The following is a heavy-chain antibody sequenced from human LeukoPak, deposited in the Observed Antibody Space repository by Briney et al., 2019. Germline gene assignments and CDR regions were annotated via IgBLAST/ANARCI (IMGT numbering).Heavy chain of an antibody. Sequence: GESLKISCKGSGYSFTSYWIGWVRQMPGKGLEWMGIIYPGDSDTRYSPSFQGQVTISADKSISTAYPQWSSLKASDTAMYYCARGFYDYGDSGAFDIWGQGTMVTVSS. D-gene: IGHD4-17*01. J-gene: IGHJ3*02. V-gene: IGHV5-51*01. CDR1: GYSFTSYW. CDR2: IYPGDSDT. CDR3: ARGFYDYGDSGAFDI.